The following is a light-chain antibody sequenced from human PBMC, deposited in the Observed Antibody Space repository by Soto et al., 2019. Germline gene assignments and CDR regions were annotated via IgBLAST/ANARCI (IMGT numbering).Light chain of an antibody. CDR2: KAS. J-gene: IGKJ1*01. V-gene: IGKV1-5*03. Sequence: DIQMTQSPSTLSASVGDRVTITCRASQSISSWLAWYQQKPGKAPKLLIYKASSLESGVPPRFSGSGSGTEFTLTISSLQPDDFATYYCQQYNSYSRTFGHGTKVEIK. CDR3: QQYNSYSRT. CDR1: QSISSW.